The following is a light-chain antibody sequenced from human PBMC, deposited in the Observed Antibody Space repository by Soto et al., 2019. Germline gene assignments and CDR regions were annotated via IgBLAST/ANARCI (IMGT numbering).Light chain of an antibody. CDR1: QSVSSN. Sequence: EIVMTQSPATLSVSPGERATLSCRASQSVSSNLAWYQQKPGQAPRLLIYGASTRATGIPARFSCSGSGTEFTLTISSLQSEDFAVYYCQQYNNWPPGYTLGQGTMLEIK. J-gene: IGKJ2*01. CDR2: GAS. CDR3: QQYNNWPPGYT. V-gene: IGKV3-15*01.